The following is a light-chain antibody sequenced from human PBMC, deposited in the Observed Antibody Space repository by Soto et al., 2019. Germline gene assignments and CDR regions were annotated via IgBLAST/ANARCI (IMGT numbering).Light chain of an antibody. Sequence: EIVLTQSPATLSVSPGERATLSCRASQSVRNYLAWYQQKPGQSPRLLIYDASNRATGIPARFSGSGSGTDFTLTISSLEPEDFAVYYCHQRSNWPITFGGGTKVDI. J-gene: IGKJ4*01. CDR1: QSVRNY. CDR3: HQRSNWPIT. V-gene: IGKV3-11*01. CDR2: DAS.